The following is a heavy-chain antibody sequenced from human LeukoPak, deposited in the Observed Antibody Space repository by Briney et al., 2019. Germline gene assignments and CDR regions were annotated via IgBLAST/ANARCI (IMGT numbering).Heavy chain of an antibody. CDR1: GITLSNYG. D-gene: IGHD3/OR15-3a*01. J-gene: IGHJ4*02. V-gene: IGHV3-23*01. Sequence: GGSLRLSCAVSGITLSNYGMSWVRQAPGKGLEWVAGISDSGGSTKYADSVKGRFTISRDNPKDTLYLQMNSLRAEDTAVYFCAKRGVVIRVILVGFHKEAYYFESWGQGALVTVSS. CDR3: AKRGVVIRVILVGFHKEAYYFES. CDR2: ISDSGGST.